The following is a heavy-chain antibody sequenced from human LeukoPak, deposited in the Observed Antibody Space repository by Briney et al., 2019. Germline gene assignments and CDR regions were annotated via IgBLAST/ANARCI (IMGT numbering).Heavy chain of an antibody. J-gene: IGHJ3*02. D-gene: IGHD6-13*01. Sequence: GGSLRLSCAASGFTFSSYAMSWVRQAPGKGLEWVSAISGSGGSTYYADSVKGRLTISRDNSKNTLYLQMNSLRAEDTAVYYCAKDSSSWYVHDAFDIWGQGTMVTVSS. CDR1: GFTFSSYA. V-gene: IGHV3-23*01. CDR3: AKDSSSWYVHDAFDI. CDR2: ISGSGGST.